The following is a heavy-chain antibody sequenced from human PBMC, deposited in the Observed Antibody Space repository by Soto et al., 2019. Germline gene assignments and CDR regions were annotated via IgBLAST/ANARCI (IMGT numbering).Heavy chain of an antibody. CDR3: ARDPDSSSLFFDY. D-gene: IGHD3-22*01. J-gene: IGHJ4*02. Sequence: TSGTLSPTCTFSRCSISSGDYYWSWIRQPPGKGLEWIGYIYYSGSTYYNPSLKSRVTISVDTSKNQFSLKLSSVTAADTAVYYCARDPDSSSLFFDYWGQGTLVTVSS. V-gene: IGHV4-30-4*01. CDR1: RCSISSGDYY. CDR2: IYYSGST.